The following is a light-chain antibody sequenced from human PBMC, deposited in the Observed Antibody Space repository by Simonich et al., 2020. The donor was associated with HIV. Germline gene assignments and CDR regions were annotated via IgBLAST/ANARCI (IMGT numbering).Light chain of an antibody. CDR3: QSADTSGTYRGV. Sequence: SYVLTQPPSVSVAPGKTARITCGGNNIGSKSVHWYQQKPGQAPVLVVYNDSDRPSGIPERFSGSSSGTTVTLTISGVQAEDEADYYCQSADTSGTYRGVFGGGTKLTVL. J-gene: IGLJ3*02. CDR1: NIGSKS. CDR2: NDS. V-gene: IGLV3-21*01.